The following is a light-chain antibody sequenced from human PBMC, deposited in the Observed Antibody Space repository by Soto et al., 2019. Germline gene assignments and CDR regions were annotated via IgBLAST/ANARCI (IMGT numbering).Light chain of an antibody. CDR3: QQYGSVYT. Sequence: EIVLTQSPGTLSLSPGERATLSCRASQSVSSSYLAWYQQKPGQAPRLLIYGASSRATGIPDRFSGSGSGTDFTLTISRLEPEDFALYYCQQYGSVYTFGQGTKLEIK. CDR2: GAS. CDR1: QSVSSSY. V-gene: IGKV3-20*01. J-gene: IGKJ2*01.